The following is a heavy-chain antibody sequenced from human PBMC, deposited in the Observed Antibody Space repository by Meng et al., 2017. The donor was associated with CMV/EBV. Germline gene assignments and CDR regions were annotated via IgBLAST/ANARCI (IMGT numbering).Heavy chain of an antibody. CDR1: GGSFSGYY. D-gene: IGHD3-3*01. Sequence: GSLRLSCAVYGGSFSGYYWSWIRQPPGKGLEWIGETNHSGSTNYNPSLKSRVTISVDTSKNQFSLKLSSVTAADTAVYYCARGQGDFWSGYSVYYYYGMDVWGQGTTVTVSS. J-gene: IGHJ6*02. V-gene: IGHV4-34*01. CDR3: ARGQGDFWSGYSVYYYYGMDV. CDR2: TNHSGST.